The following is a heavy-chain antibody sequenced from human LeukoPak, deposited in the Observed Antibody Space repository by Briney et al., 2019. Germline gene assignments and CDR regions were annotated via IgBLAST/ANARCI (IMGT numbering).Heavy chain of an antibody. Sequence: GGSLRLSCAASGFTLSSYWMHWVRQAPGKGLEWVSYMSSSGSYTNYADSVKGRFTISRDTAKKSLSLQMNSLRAEDTAVYYCARVKGSGWDFDYWGQGTLVTVSS. CDR1: GFTLSSYW. V-gene: IGHV3-21*05. CDR3: ARVKGSGWDFDY. CDR2: MSSSGSYT. J-gene: IGHJ4*02. D-gene: IGHD6-19*01.